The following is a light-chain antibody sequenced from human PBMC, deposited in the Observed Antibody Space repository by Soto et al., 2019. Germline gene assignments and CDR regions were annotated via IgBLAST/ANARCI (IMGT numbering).Light chain of an antibody. CDR1: SSDVGFYNY. CDR3: TSYAGYNNPVV. V-gene: IGLV2-8*01. J-gene: IGLJ3*02. CDR2: EVN. Sequence: QSALTQPPSASGSPGQSVTISCTGTSSDVGFYNYVSWYQQHPDKAPQLMIYEVNKRPSGVPDRFSGSKSGNTASLTVSGLQTDDEDDYYCTSYAGYNNPVVFGGGTQLTVL.